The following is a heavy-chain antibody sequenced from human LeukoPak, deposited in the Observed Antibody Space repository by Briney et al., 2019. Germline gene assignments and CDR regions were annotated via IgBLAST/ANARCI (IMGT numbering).Heavy chain of an antibody. D-gene: IGHD4-17*01. V-gene: IGHV4-59*05. CDR1: GGSISSYY. J-gene: IGHJ4*02. Sequence: SETLSLTCTVSGGSISSYYWSWLRQPPGKGLEWIGSIYYSGSTYYNPSLKSRVTISVDTSKNQFSLKLSSVTAADTAVYYCARHRNEYDYGDYQVIDYWGQGTLVTVSS. CDR3: ARHRNEYDYGDYQVIDY. CDR2: IYYSGST.